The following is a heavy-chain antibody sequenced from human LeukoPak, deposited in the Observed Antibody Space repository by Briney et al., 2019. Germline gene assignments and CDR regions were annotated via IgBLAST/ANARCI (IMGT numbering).Heavy chain of an antibody. CDR1: GFTFSSYG. D-gene: IGHD3-10*01. CDR3: AKDRNYYGSGSYYNVAY. Sequence: PGRSLRLSCAASGFTFSSYGMHWVRQAPGKGLEWVAVISYDGSNKYYADSVKGRFTISRDNSKNTLYLQMNSLRAEDTAVYYCAKDRNYYGSGSYYNVAYWGQGTLVTVSS. CDR2: ISYDGSNK. V-gene: IGHV3-30*18. J-gene: IGHJ4*02.